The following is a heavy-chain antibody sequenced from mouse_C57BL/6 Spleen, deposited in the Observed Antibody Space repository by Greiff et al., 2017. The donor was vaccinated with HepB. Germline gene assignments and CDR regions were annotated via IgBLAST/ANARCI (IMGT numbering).Heavy chain of an antibody. D-gene: IGHD1-1*01. Sequence: VQLQQSVAELVRPGASVKLSCTASGFNIKNTYMHWVKQRPEQGLEWIGRIDPANGNTKYAPKFQGKATITADTSSNKAYLQLSSLTSEDTAIYYCANPPITTVVDWYFDVWGTGTTVTVSS. V-gene: IGHV14-3*01. J-gene: IGHJ1*03. CDR3: ANPPITTVVDWYFDV. CDR2: IDPANGNT. CDR1: GFNIKNTY.